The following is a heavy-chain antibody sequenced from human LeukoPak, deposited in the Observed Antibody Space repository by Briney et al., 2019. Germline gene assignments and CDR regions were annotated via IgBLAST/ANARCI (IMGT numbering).Heavy chain of an antibody. CDR1: GFTFSSYA. CDR3: ARDAYCSGGSCYAYFDY. J-gene: IGHJ4*02. D-gene: IGHD2-15*01. CDR2: ISYDGSNK. Sequence: GGSLRLSCAASGFTFSSYAMHWVRQAPGKGLEWGAVISYDGSNKYYADSVKGRFTISRDNSRNTLYLQMNSLRAEDTAVYYCARDAYCSGGSCYAYFDYWGQGTLVTVSS. V-gene: IGHV3-30*04.